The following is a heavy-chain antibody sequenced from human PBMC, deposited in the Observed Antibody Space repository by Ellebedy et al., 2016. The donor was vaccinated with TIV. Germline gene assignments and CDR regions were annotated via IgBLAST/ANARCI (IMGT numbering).Heavy chain of an antibody. CDR2: IFLDSTT. CDR3: ARETFNDVDLDLWGLFDI. D-gene: IGHD2/OR15-2a*01. V-gene: IGHV3-66*01. CDR1: ELNVSSNY. J-gene: IGHJ3*02. Sequence: GESLKISCAASELNVSSNYMSWVRQAPGKGLEWVSVIFLDSTTYYADSVKGRFTISRDTSENTLYIQMNSLRAEDTAVYYCARETFNDVDLDLWGLFDIWGQGTMVTVSS.